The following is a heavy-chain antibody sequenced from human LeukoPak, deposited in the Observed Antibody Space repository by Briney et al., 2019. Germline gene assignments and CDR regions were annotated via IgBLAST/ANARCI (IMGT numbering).Heavy chain of an antibody. CDR2: IYTSGST. CDR3: AXDPGNDYVWGXYRYTPWYFDL. V-gene: IGHV4-4*07. D-gene: IGHD3-16*02. CDR1: GGSISSYY. J-gene: IGHJ2*01. Sequence: SETLSLTCTVSGGSISSYYWSWIRQPAGKGLEWIGRIYTSGSTNYNPSLKSRVTMSVDTSKNQFSLKLSSVTAADTAVYYCAXDPGNDYVWGXYRYTPWYFDLWGRGTLVTVSS.